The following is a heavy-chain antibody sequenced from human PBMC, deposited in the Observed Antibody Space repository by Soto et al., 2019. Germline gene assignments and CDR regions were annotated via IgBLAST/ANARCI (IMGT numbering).Heavy chain of an antibody. CDR3: ARGLEQPANWFDP. J-gene: IGHJ5*02. V-gene: IGHV4-34*01. Sequence: QVQLQQWGAGLLKPSETLSLTCAVYGGSFSGYYWSWIRQPPGKGLEWIGEINHNGSTNYNPCLRSRVTISVDTSQSQFSVKLSSVTAADTAVYYCARGLEQPANWFDPWGQGTLVTVSS. CDR2: INHNGST. CDR1: GGSFSGYY. D-gene: IGHD6-13*01.